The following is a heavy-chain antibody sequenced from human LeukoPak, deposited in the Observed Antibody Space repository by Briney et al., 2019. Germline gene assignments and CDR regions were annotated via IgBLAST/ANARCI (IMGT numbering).Heavy chain of an antibody. CDR1: GFTFSSYW. CDR2: IKQDGSEK. V-gene: IGHV3-7*01. Sequence: PGRSLRLSCAASGFTFSSYWMSWVRQAPGKGLEWVANIKQDGSEKYYVDSVKGRFTISRDNAKNSLYLQMNSLRAEDTAVYYCARARYYYGSGSYPTYFDYWGQGTLVTVSS. CDR3: ARARYYYGSGSYPTYFDY. J-gene: IGHJ4*02. D-gene: IGHD3-10*01.